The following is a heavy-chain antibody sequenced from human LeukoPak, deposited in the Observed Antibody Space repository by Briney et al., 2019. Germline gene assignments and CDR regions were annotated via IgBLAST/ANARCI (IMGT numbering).Heavy chain of an antibody. CDR1: GGSFSGYY. Sequence: SEPLSLTCAVYGGSFSGYYWSWIRQPPGRGLEWIGEINHSGSTNYNPSLKSRVTISVDTSKNQFSLKLSSVTAADTAVYYCAGSLGKAGAYFDYWGQGTLVTVSS. D-gene: IGHD6-19*01. V-gene: IGHV4-34*01. CDR3: AGSLGKAGAYFDY. CDR2: INHSGST. J-gene: IGHJ4*02.